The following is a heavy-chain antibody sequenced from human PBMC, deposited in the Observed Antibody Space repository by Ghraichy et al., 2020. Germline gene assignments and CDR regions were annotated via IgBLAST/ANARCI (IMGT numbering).Heavy chain of an antibody. V-gene: IGHV4-39*01. J-gene: IGHJ4*02. CDR1: GCSISSSSYY. CDR2: IYYSGST. CDR3: ARLEQQLTFDY. Sequence: SQTLSLTCTVSGCSISSSSYYWGWIRQPPGKGLEWIGSIYYSGSTYYNPSLKSRVTISVDTSKNQFSLKLSSVTAADTAVYYCARLEQQLTFDYWGQGTLVTVSS. D-gene: IGHD6-13*01.